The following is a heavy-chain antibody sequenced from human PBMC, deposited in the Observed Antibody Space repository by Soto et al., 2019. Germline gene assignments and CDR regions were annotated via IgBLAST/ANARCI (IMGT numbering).Heavy chain of an antibody. CDR3: ARDRGSYSGYGDGFDI. CDR2: IGYDGSSQ. D-gene: IGHD5-12*01. J-gene: IGHJ3*02. V-gene: IGHV3-33*01. CDR1: GFTFSRYG. Sequence: QVQLVESGGGVVQPGRSLRLSCAASGFTFSRYGMNWVRQAPGTGLEWVAGIGYDGSSQYYADSVKGRLTIFRDNSKNTLSEQMNNLRVEDTAVYYCARDRGSYSGYGDGFDIWGQGTMVTVSS.